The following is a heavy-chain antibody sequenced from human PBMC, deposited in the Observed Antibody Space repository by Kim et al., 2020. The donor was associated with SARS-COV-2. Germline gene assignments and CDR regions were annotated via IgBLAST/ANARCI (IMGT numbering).Heavy chain of an antibody. D-gene: IGHD6-13*01. CDR1: GFTFSSYG. V-gene: IGHV3-33*06. CDR3: AKNLAAGTGDYYYGMDV. Sequence: GGSLRLSCAASGFTFSSYGMHWVRQAPGKGLEWVAVIWYDGSNKYYADSVKGRFTISRDNSKNTLYLQMNSLRAEDTAVYYCAKNLAAGTGDYYYGMDVWGQGATLTVSS. CDR2: IWYDGSNK. J-gene: IGHJ6*02.